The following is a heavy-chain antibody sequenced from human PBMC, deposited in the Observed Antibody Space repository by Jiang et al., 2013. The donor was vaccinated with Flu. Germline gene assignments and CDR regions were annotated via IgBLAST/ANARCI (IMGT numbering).Heavy chain of an antibody. Sequence: VQLVESGGGLVQPGGSLRLSCAASGFTFSSYAMSWVRQAPGKGLEWVSAISGSGGSTYYADSVKGRFTISRDNSKNTLYLQMNSLRAEDTAVYYCAKTNGVKYYDSSGYPEYFQHWGQGTWSPSPQ. J-gene: IGHJ1*01. CDR1: GFTFSSYA. CDR3: AKTNGVKYYDSSGYPEYFQH. CDR2: ISGSGGST. D-gene: IGHD3-22*01. V-gene: IGHV3-23*04.